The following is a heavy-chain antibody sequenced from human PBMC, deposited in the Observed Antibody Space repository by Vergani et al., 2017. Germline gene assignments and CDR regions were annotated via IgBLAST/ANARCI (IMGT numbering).Heavy chain of an antibody. CDR2: ICHTEDT. CDR3: ATIGYRRWGYYFDY. J-gene: IGHJ4*02. CDR1: GDSISSNNC. D-gene: IGHD2-2*02. Sequence: QVQLQESGPGMVKTPETLSLTCAVSGDSISSNNCWTWVRQPPGKGLEWIGEICHTEDTKYSPSLKSRVTVSVDESRNLFSLRLNSVTAADTAVYYCATIGYRRWGYYFDYWGQGILVTVSS. V-gene: IGHV4-4*03.